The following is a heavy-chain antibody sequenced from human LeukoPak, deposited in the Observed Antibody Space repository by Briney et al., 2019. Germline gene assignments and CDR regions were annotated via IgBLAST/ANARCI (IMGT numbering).Heavy chain of an antibody. CDR3: ARAHTIVVVPAAWGAFDI. CDR1: GYTFTSYY. D-gene: IGHD2-2*01. J-gene: IGHJ3*02. V-gene: IGHV1-2*02. CDR2: INPNSGGT. Sequence: ASVKVSCKASGYTFTSYYMHWVRQAPGQGLEWMGWINPNSGGTNYAQKFQGRVTMTRDTSISTAYMELSRLRSDDTAVYYCARAHTIVVVPAAWGAFDIWGQGTMVTVSS.